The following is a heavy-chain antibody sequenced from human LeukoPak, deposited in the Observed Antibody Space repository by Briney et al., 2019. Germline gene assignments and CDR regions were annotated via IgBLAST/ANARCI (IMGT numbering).Heavy chain of an antibody. J-gene: IGHJ6*02. V-gene: IGHV3-11*01. Sequence: GGSLRLSCAASGFTFSDYYMNWIRQAPGKGLEGVSYISSTGSTIYYADSVKGRFTISRDNAKNSLYLQMNSLRAEDTAVYYCAKGWDYYYYYGMDVWGQGTTVTVSS. CDR2: ISSTGSTI. D-gene: IGHD6-13*01. CDR3: AKGWDYYYYYGMDV. CDR1: GFTFSDYY.